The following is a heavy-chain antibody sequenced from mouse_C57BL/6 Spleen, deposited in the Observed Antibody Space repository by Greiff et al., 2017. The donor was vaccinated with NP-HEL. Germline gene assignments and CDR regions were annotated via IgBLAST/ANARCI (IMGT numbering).Heavy chain of an antibody. CDR3: ARVDDYDVKYFDY. D-gene: IGHD2-4*01. CDR2: ISYDGSN. Sequence: EVKLQESGPGLVKPSQSLSLTCSVTGYSITSGYYWNWIRQFPGNKLEWMGYISYDGSNNYNPSLKNRISITRDTSKNQFFLKLNSVTTEDTATYYCARVDDYDVKYFDYWGQGTTLTVSS. CDR1: GYSITSGYY. J-gene: IGHJ2*01. V-gene: IGHV3-6*01.